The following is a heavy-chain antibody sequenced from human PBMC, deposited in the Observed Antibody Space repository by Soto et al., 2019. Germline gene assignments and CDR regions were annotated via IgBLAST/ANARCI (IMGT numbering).Heavy chain of an antibody. Sequence: QVQLVQSGAEVKKPGASVKVSCKASGYTFTSYAMHWVRQAPGQRLEWMGWINAGNGNTKYSQKFKGRVTITRDTSASTAYMELSSLRSEDTAVYYCARDRYSYPRLVYYWGQGTLVTVSS. D-gene: IGHD5-18*01. CDR2: INAGNGNT. V-gene: IGHV1-3*01. CDR3: ARDRYSYPRLVYY. CDR1: GYTFTSYA. J-gene: IGHJ4*02.